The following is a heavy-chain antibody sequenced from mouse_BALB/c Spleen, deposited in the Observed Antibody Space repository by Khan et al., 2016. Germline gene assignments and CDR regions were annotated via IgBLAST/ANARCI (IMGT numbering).Heavy chain of an antibody. V-gene: IGHV3-2*02. J-gene: IGHJ3*01. Sequence: EVQLQESGPGLVKPSQSLSLTCTVTGYSITSDYAWNWIRQFPGNKLEWMGYISYSGSTSYNPSLKSRISITSDTSKNQFFLQLNSVATEDTATYYCARSYGYRGFAYWGQGTLVTVSA. CDR2: ISYSGST. CDR1: GYSITSDYA. D-gene: IGHD2-2*01. CDR3: ARSYGYRGFAY.